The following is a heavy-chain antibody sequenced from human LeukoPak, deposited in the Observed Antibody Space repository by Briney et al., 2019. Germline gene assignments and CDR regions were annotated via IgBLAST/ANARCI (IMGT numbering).Heavy chain of an antibody. Sequence: GGSLRLSCAASGFSLSAYWMTWVRQAPGKGLEWVSYISSSSSTIYYADSVKGRFTISRDNAKNSLYLQMNSLRAEDTAVYYCARDFLGYCSSTSCPWWGQGTLVTVSS. CDR3: ARDFLGYCSSTSCPW. CDR2: ISSSSSTI. CDR1: GFSLSAYW. J-gene: IGHJ4*02. V-gene: IGHV3-48*04. D-gene: IGHD2-2*01.